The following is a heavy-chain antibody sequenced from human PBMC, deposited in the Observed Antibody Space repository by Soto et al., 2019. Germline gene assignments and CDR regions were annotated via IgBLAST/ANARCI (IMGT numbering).Heavy chain of an antibody. CDR1: GYTFTSYY. D-gene: IGHD3-16*01. Sequence: GASVKVSCKASGYTFTSYYMHWVRQAPGQGLEWMGIINPSGGSTSYAQKFQGRVTMTRDTSTSTVYMELSSLRSEDTAVYYCARVRGRIMITFGGVGGAFDIWGQGTMVTAS. J-gene: IGHJ3*02. CDR2: INPSGGST. V-gene: IGHV1-46*03. CDR3: ARVRGRIMITFGGVGGAFDI.